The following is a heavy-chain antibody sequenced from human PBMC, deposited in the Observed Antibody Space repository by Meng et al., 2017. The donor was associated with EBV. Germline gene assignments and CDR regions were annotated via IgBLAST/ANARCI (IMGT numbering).Heavy chain of an antibody. CDR3: ARVVATIFTNWFDP. Sequence: QLQLQESGPGLGKPSDTLSLTCTVSGGTISSSSSYWGWIRQPPGKGLEWIGSIYYSGSTYYNPSLKSRVTISVDTSKNQFSLKLSSVTAADTAVYYCARVVATIFTNWFDPWGQGTLVTVSS. CDR1: GGTISSSSSY. V-gene: IGHV4-39*07. D-gene: IGHD5-12*01. J-gene: IGHJ5*02. CDR2: IYYSGST.